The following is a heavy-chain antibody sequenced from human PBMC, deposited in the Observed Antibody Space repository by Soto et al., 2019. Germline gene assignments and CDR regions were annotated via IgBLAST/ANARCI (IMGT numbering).Heavy chain of an antibody. J-gene: IGHJ4*02. V-gene: IGHV3-23*01. CDR1: RFTFTSYA. CDR2: TXGSGAXT. D-gene: IGHD6-25*01. CDR3: AKWQREYPIFDY. Sequence: PXXSLRLSCAASRFTFTSYAMSWVRQAPGNGLDWVPPTXGSGAXTYYADYVKGXXTISRDNXXNTPYLQMHSLRADDTALYYCAKWQREYPIFDYWGQGTLVTVSS.